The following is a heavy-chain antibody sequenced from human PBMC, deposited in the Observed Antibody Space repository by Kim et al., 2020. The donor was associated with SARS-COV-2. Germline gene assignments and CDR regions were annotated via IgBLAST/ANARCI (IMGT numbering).Heavy chain of an antibody. J-gene: IGHJ4*02. CDR2: ISYDGSNK. Sequence: GGSLRLSCAASGFTFSSYGMHWVRQAPGKGLEWVAVISYDGSNKYYADSVKGRFTISRDNSKNTLYLQMNSLRAEDTAVYYCARESPGGSGSYQAPCDYWGQGTLVTVSS. CDR1: GFTFSSYG. V-gene: IGHV3-33*05. D-gene: IGHD3-10*01. CDR3: ARESPGGSGSYQAPCDY.